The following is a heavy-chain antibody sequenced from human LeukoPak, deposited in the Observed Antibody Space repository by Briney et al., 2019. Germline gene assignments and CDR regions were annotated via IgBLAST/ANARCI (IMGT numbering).Heavy chain of an antibody. Sequence: SETLSLSCADYGGSFSGYYWGWIPQPPGKGLEWIGSIYYSGSTYCNPSLKSRVTISVDTSKNQFSLKLSSVTAADTAVYYCARHLGDEEWELREGLYYFDYWGQGTLVTVSS. CDR3: ARHLGDEEWELREGLYYFDY. CDR2: IYYSGST. V-gene: IGHV4-39*01. CDR1: GGSFSGYY. J-gene: IGHJ4*02. D-gene: IGHD1-26*01.